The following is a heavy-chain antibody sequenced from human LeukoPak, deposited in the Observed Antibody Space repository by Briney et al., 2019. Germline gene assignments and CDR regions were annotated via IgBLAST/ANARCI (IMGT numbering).Heavy chain of an antibody. CDR1: GFTFSNYE. J-gene: IGHJ4*02. Sequence: GGSLRLSCVASGFTFSNYEMNWARQAPGKGLEWVSYIRTSGGAFYYADSVKGRFTISRDNAKNSLYLQMDSLRAEDTAVYYCASYCDGGGCYSAAFDYWGQGTLVTVSS. V-gene: IGHV3-48*03. CDR2: IRTSGGAF. D-gene: IGHD2-15*01. CDR3: ASYCDGGGCYSAAFDY.